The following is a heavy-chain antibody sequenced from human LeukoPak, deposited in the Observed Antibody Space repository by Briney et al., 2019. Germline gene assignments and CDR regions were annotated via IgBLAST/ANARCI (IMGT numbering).Heavy chain of an antibody. J-gene: IGHJ4*02. V-gene: IGHV4-38-2*01. D-gene: IGHD6-19*01. CDR2: IYHSGDR. CDR3: ARHYSSGWYPFDY. Sequence: KPSETLSLTCAVSGFSITSGYYWGWIRQPPGKGLEGIGSIYHSGDRNFNPSLQGRVSISVDTSNNQFSLELSSVTAADTAVYYCARHYSSGWYPFDYWGQGALVTVSS. CDR1: GFSITSGYY.